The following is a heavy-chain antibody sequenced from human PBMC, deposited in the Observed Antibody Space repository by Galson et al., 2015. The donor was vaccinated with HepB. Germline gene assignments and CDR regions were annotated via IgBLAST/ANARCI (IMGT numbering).Heavy chain of an antibody. V-gene: IGHV3-74*01. CDR1: GFTFSSYW. CDR2: INSDGSST. Sequence: SLRLSCAASGFTFSSYWMHWVRQAPGKGLVWVSRINSDGSSTSYADSVKGRFTISRDNAKNTLYLQMNSLRAEDTAVYYCARDTSSSWYSYYYGMDVWGQGTTVTVSS. D-gene: IGHD6-13*01. J-gene: IGHJ6*02. CDR3: ARDTSSSWYSYYYGMDV.